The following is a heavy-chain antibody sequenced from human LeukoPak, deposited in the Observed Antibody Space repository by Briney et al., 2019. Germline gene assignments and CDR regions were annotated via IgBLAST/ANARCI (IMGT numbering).Heavy chain of an antibody. J-gene: IGHJ4*02. CDR2: IKQDGSEK. Sequence: GGSLRLSCAASGFTFSSYWMSWVRQAPGKGLEWVANIKQDGSEKYYVDSVKGRFTISRDNAKNSLYLQMNSLRAEDTAVYYCARWGYDFWSGYNGRTLDCWGQGTLVTVSS. D-gene: IGHD3-3*01. CDR1: GFTFSSYW. CDR3: ARWGYDFWSGYNGRTLDC. V-gene: IGHV3-7*01.